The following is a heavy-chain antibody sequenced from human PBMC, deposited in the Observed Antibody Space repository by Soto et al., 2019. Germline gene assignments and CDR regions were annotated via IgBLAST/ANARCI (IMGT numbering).Heavy chain of an antibody. CDR2: IYYSGST. J-gene: IGHJ4*02. D-gene: IGHD3-22*01. CDR3: ASADYYYDSSGYYYGTFDY. Sequence: SETLSLTCTVSGGSVSSGSYYWSWIWQPPGKGLEWIGYIYYSGSTNYNPSLKSRVTISVDTSKNQFSLKLSSVTAADTAVYYCASADYYYDSSGYYYGTFDYWGQGTLVTVSS. V-gene: IGHV4-61*01. CDR1: GGSVSSGSYY.